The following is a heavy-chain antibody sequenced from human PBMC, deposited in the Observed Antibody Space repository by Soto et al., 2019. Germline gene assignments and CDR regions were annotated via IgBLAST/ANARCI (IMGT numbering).Heavy chain of an antibody. V-gene: IGHV3-23*01. CDR2: ISGSGGST. CDR3: AKVVDYILPTGGGWFDP. Sequence: GGSLRLSCAASGFTFSSYAMSWVRQAPGKGLEWVSAISGSGGSTYYADSVKGRFTISRDNSKNTLYLQMNSLRAEDTAVYYCAKVVDYILPTGGGWFDPWGQGTLVTVSS. CDR1: GFTFSSYA. J-gene: IGHJ5*02. D-gene: IGHD4-4*01.